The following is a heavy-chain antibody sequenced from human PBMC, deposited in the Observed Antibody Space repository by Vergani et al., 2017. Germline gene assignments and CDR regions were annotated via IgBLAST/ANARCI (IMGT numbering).Heavy chain of an antibody. CDR3: VRARCSGPCFMSNWFDS. J-gene: IGHJ5*01. V-gene: IGHV3-74*01. CDR1: GFSFSGYW. Sequence: EVQLVESGGGLIHAGGSLRLSCEGSGFSFSGYWLHWVRQSPEKGLVWVSRIKSDGSITNYADSVKGRFTISRENAKNTLYLEMNSLRGDDTAIYYCVRARCSGPCFMSNWFDSWGQGTLVTVSS. D-gene: IGHD5-12*01. CDR2: IKSDGSIT.